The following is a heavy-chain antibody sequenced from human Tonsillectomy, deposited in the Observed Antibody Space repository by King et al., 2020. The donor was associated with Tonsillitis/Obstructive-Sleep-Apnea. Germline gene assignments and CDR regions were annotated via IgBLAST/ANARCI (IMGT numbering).Heavy chain of an antibody. CDR2: INSDGSST. J-gene: IGHJ1*01. Sequence: VQLVESGGGLVQPGGSLRLSCAASGFTFSSYWMHWVRQAPGKGLVWVSRINSDGSSTSYADSVKGRFTISRDNAKNTLYLQMNSLRAEDTAVYYCARSFWRGYYRINAEYFQHWGQGTLVTVSS. V-gene: IGHV3-74*01. D-gene: IGHD3-3*01. CDR3: ARSFWRGYYRINAEYFQH. CDR1: GFTFSSYW.